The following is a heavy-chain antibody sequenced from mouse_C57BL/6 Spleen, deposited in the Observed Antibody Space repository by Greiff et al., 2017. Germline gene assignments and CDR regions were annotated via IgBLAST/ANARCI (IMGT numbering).Heavy chain of an antibody. D-gene: IGHD2-12*01. CDR2: IYPGSGNT. V-gene: IGHV1-76*01. J-gene: IGHJ2*01. Sequence: QVQLKESGAELVRPGASVKLSCKASGYTFTDYYINWVKQRPGQGLEWIARIYPGSGNTYYNEKFKGKATLTAEKSSSTAYMQLSSLTSEDSAVYFCAREDSYYTDYFDYWGQGTTLTVSS. CDR3: AREDSYYTDYFDY. CDR1: GYTFTDYY.